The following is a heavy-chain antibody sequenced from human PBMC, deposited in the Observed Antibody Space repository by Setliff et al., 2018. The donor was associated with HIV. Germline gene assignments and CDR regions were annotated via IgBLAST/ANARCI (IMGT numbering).Heavy chain of an antibody. J-gene: IGHJ6*02. CDR3: ARAKAVGGVIITGGLDV. D-gene: IGHD3-16*02. V-gene: IGHV1-8*01. CDR2: MNPKSGVS. Sequence: ASVKVSCKPSGQSFTNYDIHWLRRASGQGLEWMGWMNPKSGVSGSALKFHDRVTMTRDTTTLTLYMELSSLTSEDTAVYYCARAKAVGGVIITGGLDVWGQGTTVTVSS. CDR1: GQSFTNYD.